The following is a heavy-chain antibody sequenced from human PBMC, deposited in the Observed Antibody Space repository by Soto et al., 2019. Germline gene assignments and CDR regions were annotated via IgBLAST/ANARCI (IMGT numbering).Heavy chain of an antibody. Sequence: ASVKVSCKASGYTFTSYGISWVRQAPGQGLEWMGWISAYNGNTNYAQKLQGRVTMTTDTSTSTAYMELRSLRSDDTAVYYCARNNEDIVVVPAENWFDPWGQGTLVTVSS. CDR1: GYTFTSYG. CDR3: ARNNEDIVVVPAENWFDP. V-gene: IGHV1-18*01. D-gene: IGHD2-2*01. CDR2: ISAYNGNT. J-gene: IGHJ5*02.